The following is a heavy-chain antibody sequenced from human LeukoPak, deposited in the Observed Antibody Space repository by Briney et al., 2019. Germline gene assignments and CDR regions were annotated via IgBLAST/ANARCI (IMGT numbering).Heavy chain of an antibody. V-gene: IGHV3-21*01. D-gene: IGHD1-26*01. Sequence: GGSLRLSCTTSGFTFSNYYMNWVRQAPGKGLEFVSSISSISTYIHYADSVKGRFTISRDDAKNSLYLQMNNLRAEDTALYYCARDQRGGTYSDYWGQGTLVTVSS. CDR2: ISSISTYI. CDR1: GFTFSNYY. CDR3: ARDQRGGTYSDY. J-gene: IGHJ4*02.